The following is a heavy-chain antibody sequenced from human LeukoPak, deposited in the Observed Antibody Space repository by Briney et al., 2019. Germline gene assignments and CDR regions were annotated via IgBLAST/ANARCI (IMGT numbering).Heavy chain of an antibody. CDR3: AKDNGDYGYFDY. D-gene: IGHD4-17*01. CDR2: ISYDGSNK. V-gene: IGHV3-30*18. J-gene: IGHJ4*02. CDR1: GFTFSSYG. Sequence: PGRSLRLSCAASGFTFSSYGMHWVRQAPGKGLEWVAVISYDGSNKYYADSVKGRFTISRDNSKNTLYLQMNSLRAEDTAVYYCAKDNGDYGYFDYWGPGTLVTVSS.